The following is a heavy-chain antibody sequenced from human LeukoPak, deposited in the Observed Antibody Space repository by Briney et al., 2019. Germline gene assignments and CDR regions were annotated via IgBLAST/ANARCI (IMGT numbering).Heavy chain of an antibody. V-gene: IGHV1-2*02. Sequence: ASVKVFCKASGYTFTGYYMHWVRQAPGQGLEWMGWINPNSGGTNYAQKFQGRVTMTRDTSISTAYMELSRLRSDDTAVYYCARGSDYDFWSGYNIWGQGTLVTVSS. D-gene: IGHD3-3*01. CDR3: ARGSDYDFWSGYNI. CDR1: GYTFTGYY. CDR2: INPNSGGT. J-gene: IGHJ4*02.